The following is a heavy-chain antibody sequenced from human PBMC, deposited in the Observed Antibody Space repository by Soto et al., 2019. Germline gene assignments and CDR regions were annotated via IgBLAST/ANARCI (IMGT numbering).Heavy chain of an antibody. D-gene: IGHD5-12*01. Sequence: SVKVSCKASGGTFSSYTISWVRQAPGQGLEWMGRIIPILGIANYAQKFQGRVTITADKSTSTAYMELSSLRSEDTAVYYCARVFHPGSPPPDMVATAPGSGMDVWGQGTTVTVS. J-gene: IGHJ6*02. CDR1: GGTFSSYT. CDR3: ARVFHPGSPPPDMVATAPGSGMDV. CDR2: IIPILGIA. V-gene: IGHV1-69*02.